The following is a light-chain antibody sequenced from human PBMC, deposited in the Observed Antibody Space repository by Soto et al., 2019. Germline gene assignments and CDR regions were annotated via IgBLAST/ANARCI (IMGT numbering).Light chain of an antibody. J-gene: IGKJ4*01. V-gene: IGKV1-5*03. CDR2: KAS. CDR1: QSISNW. CDR3: QQAASFPLT. Sequence: DIQMTQSPSTPSASVGDRVAITCRASQSISNWLAWYQQKPGKAPKLLIYKASSLESGVPSRFSGSESGTEFTLTISSLQPEDFATYFCQQAASFPLTFGGGTKVDIK.